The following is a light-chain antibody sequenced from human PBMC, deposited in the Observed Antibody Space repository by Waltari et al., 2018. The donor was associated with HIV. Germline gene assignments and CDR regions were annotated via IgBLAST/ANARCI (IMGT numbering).Light chain of an antibody. Sequence: DIQMTQSPSSLSASVGDRVTITCQASQDINKYLNWYQQKPGKAPDLLIYDAYNLKTGVPSRFSGSGSGTDFTLTIISLQPEDLATYFCQQYDNLPSITFGQGTRVEIK. CDR2: DAY. J-gene: IGKJ5*01. CDR1: QDINKY. CDR3: QQYDNLPSIT. V-gene: IGKV1-33*01.